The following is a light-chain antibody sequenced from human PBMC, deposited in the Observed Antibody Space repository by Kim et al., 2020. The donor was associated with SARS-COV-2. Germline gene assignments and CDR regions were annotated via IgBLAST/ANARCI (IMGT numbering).Light chain of an antibody. V-gene: IGKV3-11*01. CDR3: HQRSDWPNT. CDR2: DVS. J-gene: IGKJ2*01. CDR1: RGVGSY. Sequence: LSPDECLTLPLEASRGVGSYLTEYQHKPGQSPRLLIYDVSGRAAGIPGRFSGSGAGTDFTLTISSLEPKDLALYYCHQRSDWPNTFGQGTKLEIK.